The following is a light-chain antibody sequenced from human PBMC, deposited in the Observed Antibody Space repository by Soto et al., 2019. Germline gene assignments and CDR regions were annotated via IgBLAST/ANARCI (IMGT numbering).Light chain of an antibody. V-gene: IGKV1-39*01. J-gene: IGKJ5*01. CDR3: QQSYSPPHT. CDR2: AAS. CDR1: QSISSY. Sequence: DIQMTQSPSSLSASVGDRVTITCRASQSISSYLNWYQQKPGKAPKLLIYAASSLQSGVPSRFSGSGSGTDFTLTISSLQPEDFPTYYCQQSYSPPHTFGQGTRLEIK.